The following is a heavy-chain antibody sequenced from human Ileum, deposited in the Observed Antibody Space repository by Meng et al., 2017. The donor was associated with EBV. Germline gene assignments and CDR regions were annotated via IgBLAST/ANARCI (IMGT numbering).Heavy chain of an antibody. CDR3: ARVVEGATSWLDR. J-gene: IGHJ5*02. V-gene: IGHV1-18*01. D-gene: IGHD1-26*01. CDR1: GYTFTSYG. Sequence: VQLVQSGAEVKKPGASVKVSCKASGYTFTSYGINWVRPAPGQGLEWMGWISAFNGNTDYAQKFQGRVTMTTDTSTTTTYMELRSLRSDDTAVYYCARVVEGATSWLDRWGQGTLVTVSS. CDR2: ISAFNGNT.